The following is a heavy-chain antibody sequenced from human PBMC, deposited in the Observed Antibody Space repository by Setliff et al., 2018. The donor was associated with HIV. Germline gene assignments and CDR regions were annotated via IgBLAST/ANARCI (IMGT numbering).Heavy chain of an antibody. CDR2: ISWDGGNT. D-gene: IGHD6-6*01. V-gene: IGHV3-43*01. J-gene: IGHJ4*02. CDR1: GFTFSSFE. CDR3: VKNIGGYSSSSVFDY. Sequence: GGSLRLSCEASGFTFSSFEMNWVRQAPGKGLEWVSIISWDGGNTYYADSVKGRFTISRDNSKNSLYLQMNSLRTEDTALYYCVKNIGGYSSSSVFDYWGQGTLVTVSS.